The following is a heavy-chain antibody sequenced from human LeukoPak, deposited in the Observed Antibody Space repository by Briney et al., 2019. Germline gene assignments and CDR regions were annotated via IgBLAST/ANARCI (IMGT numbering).Heavy chain of an antibody. V-gene: IGHV3-21*01. CDR2: ISSSSSYI. CDR1: GFTFSSYS. D-gene: IGHD2-2*01. J-gene: IGHJ6*02. Sequence: GGSLRLSCAASGFTFSSYSMNWVRQAPGKGLEWVSSISSSSSYIYYADSVKGRFTISRDNAKNSLYLQMNSLRAEDTAVYYCARAPGYCSSTSCYLSHGMDVWGQGTTVTVSS. CDR3: ARAPGYCSSTSCYLSHGMDV.